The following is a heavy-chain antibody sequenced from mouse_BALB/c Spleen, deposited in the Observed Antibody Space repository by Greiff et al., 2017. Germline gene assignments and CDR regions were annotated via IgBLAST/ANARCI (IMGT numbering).Heavy chain of an antibody. CDR1: GFSLTGYG. D-gene: IGHD4-1*01. Sequence: VKVVESGPGLVAPSQSLSITCTVSGFSLTGYGVNWVRQPPGKGLEWLGMIWGDGSTDYNSALKSRLSISKDNSKSQVFLKMNSLQTDDTARYYCARESRTGTAWFAYWGQGTLVTVSA. V-gene: IGHV2-6-7*01. J-gene: IGHJ3*01. CDR3: ARESRTGTAWFAY. CDR2: IWGDGST.